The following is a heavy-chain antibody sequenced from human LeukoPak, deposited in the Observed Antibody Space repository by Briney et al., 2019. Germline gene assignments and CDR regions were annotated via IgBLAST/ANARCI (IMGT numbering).Heavy chain of an antibody. CDR2: IRDSGSST. V-gene: IGHV3-23*01. D-gene: IGHD1-26*01. J-gene: IGHJ4*02. Sequence: EGSLRLSCAASGFTFSSHAMSWVRQAPGKGLEWVSAIRDSGSSTHYADSVKGRFTTSRDNSKNTLFLQMNSLRAEDTAIYYCAKYGPQDSGSSHFDYWGQGALVTVSS. CDR1: GFTFSSHA. CDR3: AKYGPQDSGSSHFDY.